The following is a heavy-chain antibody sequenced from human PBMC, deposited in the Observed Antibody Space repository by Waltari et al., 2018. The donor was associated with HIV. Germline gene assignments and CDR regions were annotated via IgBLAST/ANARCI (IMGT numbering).Heavy chain of an antibody. CDR3: ARDRNYYYDSSGYFFNAFDI. V-gene: IGHV4-61*02. D-gene: IGHD3-22*01. CDR1: GGSISSGSYY. J-gene: IGHJ3*02. Sequence: QVQLQESGPGLVKPSQTLSLTCTVSGGSISSGSYYWSWIRQPAGKGLEWIGRIYTSGGTTSNPSRKSRVTISVDTSKNQFSLKLSSVTAADTAVYYCARDRNYYYDSSGYFFNAFDIWGQGTMVTVSS. CDR2: IYTSGGT.